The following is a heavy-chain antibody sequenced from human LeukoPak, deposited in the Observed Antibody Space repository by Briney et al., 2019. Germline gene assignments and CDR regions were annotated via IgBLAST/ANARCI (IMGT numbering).Heavy chain of an antibody. D-gene: IGHD2-2*01. CDR2: ISYDGSKK. CDR1: GFTFSNYG. Sequence: GGSLRLSCAASGFTFSNYGMHWVRQAPGKGLQWVALISYDGSKKYYEDSVKGRFTISRDNSKNTLYLQMNSLRAEDTAVYYCAKLEEIYCSSTSCYPSSIHYFDYWGQGTLVTVSS. CDR3: AKLEEIYCSSTSCYPSSIHYFDY. V-gene: IGHV3-30*12. J-gene: IGHJ4*02.